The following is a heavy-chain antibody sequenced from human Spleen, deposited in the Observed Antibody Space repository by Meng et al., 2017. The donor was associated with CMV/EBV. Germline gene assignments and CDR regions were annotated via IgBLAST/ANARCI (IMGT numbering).Heavy chain of an antibody. V-gene: IGHV3-21*01. J-gene: IGHJ4*02. Sequence: GGSLRLSCAASGFTFSSYSMNWVRQAPGKGLEWVSSISSSSSYIYYADSVKGRFTISRDNSKNTLYLQMNSLRAEDTAVYYCARDPTGGGSYYAYWGQGTLVTVSS. D-gene: IGHD1-26*01. CDR3: ARDPTGGGSYYAY. CDR1: GFTFSSYS. CDR2: ISSSSSYI.